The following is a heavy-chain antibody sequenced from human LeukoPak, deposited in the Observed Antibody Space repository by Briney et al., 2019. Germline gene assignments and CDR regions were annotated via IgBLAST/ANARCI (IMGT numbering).Heavy chain of an antibody. Sequence: SETLSLTCAVSGYSISSGYYWGWIRQAPGKGLEWIGSIYHSGSTHYNPSLKSRVTISVDTPKNQFSLKLSAVTAADTAVYYCTRNGTSSYFDYWGQGTLVTVSS. CDR2: IYHSGST. CDR3: TRNGTSSYFDY. V-gene: IGHV4-38-2*01. J-gene: IGHJ4*02. CDR1: GYSISSGYY. D-gene: IGHD2-2*01.